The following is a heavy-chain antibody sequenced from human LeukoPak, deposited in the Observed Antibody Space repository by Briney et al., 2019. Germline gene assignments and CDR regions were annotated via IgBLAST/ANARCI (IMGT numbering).Heavy chain of an antibody. J-gene: IGHJ4*02. CDR3: ARAKDTAMVIDY. Sequence: SETLSLTCTASGGSISSYYWSWIRQPPGKGLEWIGYIYYSGSTNYNPSLKSRVTISVDTSKNQFSLKLSSVTAAGTAVYYCARAKDTAMVIDYWGQGTLVTVSS. V-gene: IGHV4-59*01. CDR2: IYYSGST. CDR1: GGSISSYY. D-gene: IGHD5-18*01.